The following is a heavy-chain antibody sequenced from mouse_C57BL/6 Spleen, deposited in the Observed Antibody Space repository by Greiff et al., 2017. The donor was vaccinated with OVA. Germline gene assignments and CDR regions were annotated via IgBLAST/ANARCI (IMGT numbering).Heavy chain of an antibody. D-gene: IGHD2-2*01. CDR3: ARRRNGYDGYAMDY. Sequence: QVQLQQPGAELVRPGTSVKLSCKASGYTFTSYWMHWVKQRPGQGLEWIGVIDPSDSYTNYNQKFKGQATLTVDTSSSTAYMQLSSLTSEDSAVYYCARRRNGYDGYAMDYWGQGTSVTVSS. V-gene: IGHV1-59*01. CDR2: IDPSDSYT. CDR1: GYTFTSYW. J-gene: IGHJ4*01.